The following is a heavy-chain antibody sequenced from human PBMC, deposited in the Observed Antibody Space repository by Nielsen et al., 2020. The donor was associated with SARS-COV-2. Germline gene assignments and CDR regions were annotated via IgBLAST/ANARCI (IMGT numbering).Heavy chain of an antibody. Sequence: ASVKVSCKVSGYTLTELSMHWVRQAPGKGLEWMGGFDPEDGETIYAQKFQGRVTMTEDTSTDTAYMELSSLRSEDTAVYYCATDHGARIAAAGAGWGAFDIWDQGTMVTVSS. CDR1: GYTLTELS. CDR2: FDPEDGET. V-gene: IGHV1-24*01. CDR3: ATDHGARIAAAGAGWGAFDI. J-gene: IGHJ3*02. D-gene: IGHD6-13*01.